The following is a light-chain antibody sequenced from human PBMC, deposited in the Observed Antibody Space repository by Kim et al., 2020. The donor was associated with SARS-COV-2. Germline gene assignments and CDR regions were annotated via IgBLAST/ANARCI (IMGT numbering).Light chain of an antibody. CDR3: LQHNTYPIT. CDR2: GAS. V-gene: IGKV1-5*01. J-gene: IGKJ5*01. CDR1: QSINRW. Sequence: TSVGDMVTITCRASQSINRWLAWYQQKPGKAPKLLIYGASSLQSGVPSRFSGSGSGTEFTLTISSLQPEDFATYFCLQHNTYPITFGQGTRLEIK.